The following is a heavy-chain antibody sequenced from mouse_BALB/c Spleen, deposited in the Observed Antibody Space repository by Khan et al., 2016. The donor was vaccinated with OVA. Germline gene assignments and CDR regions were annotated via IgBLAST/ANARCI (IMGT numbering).Heavy chain of an antibody. V-gene: IGHV1S41*01. Sequence: DLVKPGASVKLSCKASGYTFNSYWINWIKQRPGQGLEWIGRIYPGSGTPYYNEMFQGKATLTVDTSSSTAYIQLSSLSSEDSAGYFCTRETDYGSSHYAMDYWGQGTAVTVSS. CDR3: TRETDYGSSHYAMDY. CDR1: GYTFNSYW. J-gene: IGHJ4*01. D-gene: IGHD1-1*01. CDR2: IYPGSGTP.